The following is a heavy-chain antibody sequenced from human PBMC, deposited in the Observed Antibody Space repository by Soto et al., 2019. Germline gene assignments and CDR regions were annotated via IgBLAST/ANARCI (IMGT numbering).Heavy chain of an antibody. Sequence: GGSLRLSYAASGFTFSDYYITWIRQAPGKGLEWVSYISSTSTYTNYADSVKGRFTISRDNAKNSLYLQMNSLRAEDTAVYYCARAWGTGAPYFDYWGQGTLVTVSS. D-gene: IGHD3-16*01. CDR1: GFTFSDYY. CDR2: ISSTSTYT. V-gene: IGHV3-11*03. CDR3: ARAWGTGAPYFDY. J-gene: IGHJ4*02.